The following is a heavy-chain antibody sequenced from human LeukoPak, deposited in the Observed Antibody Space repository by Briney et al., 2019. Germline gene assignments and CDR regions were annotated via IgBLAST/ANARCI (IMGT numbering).Heavy chain of an antibody. J-gene: IGHJ5*02. CDR3: AKYPISPDNWFDP. CDR1: GFTFSSYA. V-gene: IGHV3-23*01. D-gene: IGHD2/OR15-2a*01. Sequence: GGSLRLSCAAPGFTFSSYAMTWVRQAPGKGLEWVSSISGSGGSTYYADSVKGRFTISRDNSKNTLYLQMNSLRAEDTAVYYCAKYPISPDNWFDPWGQGTLVTVSS. CDR2: ISGSGGST.